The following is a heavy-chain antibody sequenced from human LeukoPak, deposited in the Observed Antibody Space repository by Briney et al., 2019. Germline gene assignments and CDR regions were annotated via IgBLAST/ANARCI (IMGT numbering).Heavy chain of an antibody. CDR2: ISGYKRNT. V-gene: IGHV1-18*01. D-gene: IGHD3-3*01. Sequence: GASVKVSCKASGYTFDNYGISWVRQAPGQGLEWMGWISGYKRNTKYAQRLQGRVIMTTDTSTSTVYMELRSLRSDDTAIYYCARDGLRSEWSYFDYWGQGTLVTVSS. CDR1: GYTFDNYG. J-gene: IGHJ4*02. CDR3: ARDGLRSEWSYFDY.